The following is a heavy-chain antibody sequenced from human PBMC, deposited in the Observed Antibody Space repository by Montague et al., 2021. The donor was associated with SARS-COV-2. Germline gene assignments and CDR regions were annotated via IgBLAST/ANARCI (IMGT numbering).Heavy chain of an antibody. V-gene: IGHV3-30*09. D-gene: IGHD6-19*01. J-gene: IGHJ4*02. CDR3: VRASLIKARIAVAGTTVY. CDR1: GFTFNNYA. CDR2: ISYDGSNN. Sequence: SLRLSCAASGFTFNNYAMHWVRQAPGKGLEWVAIISYDGSNNYYADSVQGRFAISRDNSKNTLYLQMNSLRAEDTAVYYCVRASLIKARIAVAGTTVYWGQGTLVTISS.